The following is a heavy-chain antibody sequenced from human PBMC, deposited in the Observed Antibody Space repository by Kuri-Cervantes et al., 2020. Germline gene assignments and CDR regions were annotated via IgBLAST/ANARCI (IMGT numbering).Heavy chain of an antibody. CDR2: IIPIFGTA. Sequence: SVKVSCKASGYTFTRYGISWVRQAPGQGLEWMGGIIPIFGTASYAQKFQGRVTITADKSTSTAYMELSSLRSEDTAVYYCARVLVVINNNYFDYWGQGTPVTDSS. CDR1: GYTFTRYG. J-gene: IGHJ4*02. CDR3: ARVLVVINNNYFDY. D-gene: IGHD3-22*01. V-gene: IGHV1-69*06.